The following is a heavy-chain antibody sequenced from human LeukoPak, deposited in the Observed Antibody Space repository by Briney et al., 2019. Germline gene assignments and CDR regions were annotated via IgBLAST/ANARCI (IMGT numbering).Heavy chain of an antibody. CDR3: ARDYTVAGEGYLFGY. D-gene: IGHD6-19*01. Sequence: ASVKVSCKASGYTFTSYGISWVRRAPGQGLEWMGWISAYNGNTNYAQKLQGRVTMTTDTSTSTAYMELRSLRSDDTAVYYCARDYTVAGEGYLFGYWGQGTLVTVSS. J-gene: IGHJ4*02. V-gene: IGHV1-18*01. CDR1: GYTFTSYG. CDR2: ISAYNGNT.